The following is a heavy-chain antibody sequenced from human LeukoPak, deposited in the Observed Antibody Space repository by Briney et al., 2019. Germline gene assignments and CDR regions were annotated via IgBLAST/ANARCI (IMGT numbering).Heavy chain of an antibody. V-gene: IGHV4-59*01. Sequence: SETLSLTCSVSGGSIRGYYWNWIRHPPGKGLEWIGYNYYSASTNYNPSLKSRVTISVDKSKRQFSLNLTSVTAADTAVYYCGRGGDYCNSFDPWGQGTLVSVSS. CDR3: GRGGDYCNSFDP. CDR2: NYYSAST. CDR1: GGSIRGYY. J-gene: IGHJ5*02. D-gene: IGHD4-17*01.